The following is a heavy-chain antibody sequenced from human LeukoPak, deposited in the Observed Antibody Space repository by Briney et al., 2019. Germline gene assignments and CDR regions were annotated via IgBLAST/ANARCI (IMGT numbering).Heavy chain of an antibody. CDR3: AGYYDSSGSFDY. Sequence: GGSLRLSCAASGFTFSSYGMHWVRQAPGKGLEWVAVISYDGSNKYYADSVKGRFTISRDNSKNTLYLHMNSLRAEDTAVYYCAGYYDSSGSFDYWGQGTLVTVSS. J-gene: IGHJ4*02. D-gene: IGHD3-22*01. V-gene: IGHV3-30*03. CDR1: GFTFSSYG. CDR2: ISYDGSNK.